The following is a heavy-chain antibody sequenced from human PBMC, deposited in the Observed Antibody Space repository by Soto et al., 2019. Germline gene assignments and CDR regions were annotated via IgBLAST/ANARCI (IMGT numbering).Heavy chain of an antibody. Sequence: QLQLQESGPGLVKPSETLSLTCTVSGGSISSSSYYWGWIRQPPGKGLEWIGSIYYSGSTYYNPSLKSRVTISVDTSKNQFSLKLSSVTAADTAVYYCARSGYSSSWYNWFDPWGQGTLVTVSS. D-gene: IGHD6-13*01. CDR1: GGSISSSSYY. CDR3: ARSGYSSSWYNWFDP. CDR2: IYYSGST. J-gene: IGHJ5*02. V-gene: IGHV4-39*01.